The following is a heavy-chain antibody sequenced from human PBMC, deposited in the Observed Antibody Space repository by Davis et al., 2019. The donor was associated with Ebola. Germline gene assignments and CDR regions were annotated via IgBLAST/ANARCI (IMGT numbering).Heavy chain of an antibody. CDR3: ARERWLQSYYFDY. V-gene: IGHV1-69*04. D-gene: IGHD5-24*01. J-gene: IGHJ4*02. CDR1: AGTFTNYA. CDR2: IIPVVDTK. Sequence: SVKVSCKTSAGTFTNYAVNWVRQAPGQGLEWMGRIIPVVDTKDYAQKFQGRVTITRDTSASTAYMELSSLRSEDTAVYYCARERWLQSYYFDYWGQGTLVTVSS.